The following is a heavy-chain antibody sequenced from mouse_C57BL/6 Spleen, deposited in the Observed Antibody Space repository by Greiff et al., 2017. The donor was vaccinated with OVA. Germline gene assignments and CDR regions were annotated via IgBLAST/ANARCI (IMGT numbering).Heavy chain of an antibody. Sequence: QVQLQQPGAELVKPGASVKMSCKASGYTFTSYWITWVKQRPGQGLEWIGDIYPGSGSTNYNEKFKSKATLTVDTSSSTAYMQLSSLTSEDSAVYYCAKGLRQGGGHYAMDYWGQGTSVTVSS. V-gene: IGHV1-55*01. CDR1: GYTFTSYW. CDR3: AKGLRQGGGHYAMDY. CDR2: IYPGSGST. J-gene: IGHJ4*01. D-gene: IGHD2-4*01.